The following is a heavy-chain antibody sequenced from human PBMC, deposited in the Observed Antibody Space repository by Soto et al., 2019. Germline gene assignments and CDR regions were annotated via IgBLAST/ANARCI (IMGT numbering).Heavy chain of an antibody. Sequence: VQLMESGGGVVQPGRSLRLSCAASGFTFKTYGMHWVRQVPGKGLQWVAALSYDGVNKFYVDSVKGRFTVSRDNSKNTVSLEMSSLRADDSAVYYCARDRGHVEWLPRQIDYWGQGTTVTVSS. CDR2: LSYDGVNK. J-gene: IGHJ4*02. V-gene: IGHV3-30*03. D-gene: IGHD3-3*01. CDR1: GFTFKTYG. CDR3: ARDRGHVEWLPRQIDY.